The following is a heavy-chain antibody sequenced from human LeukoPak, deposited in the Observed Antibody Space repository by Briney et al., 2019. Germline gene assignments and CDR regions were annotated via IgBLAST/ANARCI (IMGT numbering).Heavy chain of an antibody. CDR2: ISSSSSYT. V-gene: IGHV3-11*03. D-gene: IGHD3-9*01. CDR1: GFTFSDYY. J-gene: IGHJ4*02. Sequence: KPGGSLRLSCAASGFTFSDYYMSWIRQAPGEGLEWVLYISSSSSYTNYADSVKGRFTISRDNAKNSLYLQMNSLRAEDTAVYYCARYPTGSIDYWGQGTLVTVSS. CDR3: ARYPTGSIDY.